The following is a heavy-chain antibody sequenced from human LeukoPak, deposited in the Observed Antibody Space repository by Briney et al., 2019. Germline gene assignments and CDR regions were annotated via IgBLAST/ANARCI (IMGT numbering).Heavy chain of an antibody. CDR1: GGSFSGYY. V-gene: IGHV4-38-2*02. J-gene: IGHJ3*02. CDR2: IYHSGST. CDR3: ARDHDYDYVWGSYGGKNAFDI. D-gene: IGHD3-16*01. Sequence: SETLSLTCAVYGGSFSGYYWGWIRQPPGKGLEWIGSIYHSGSTYYNPSLKSRVTISVDTSKNQFSLKLSSVTAADMAVYYCARDHDYDYVWGSYGGKNAFDIWGQGTMVTVSS.